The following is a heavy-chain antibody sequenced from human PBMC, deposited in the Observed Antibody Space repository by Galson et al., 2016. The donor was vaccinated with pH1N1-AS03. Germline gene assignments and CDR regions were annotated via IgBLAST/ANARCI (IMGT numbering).Heavy chain of an antibody. CDR3: ARDASNTGSAWYYFDS. D-gene: IGHD3-16*01. J-gene: IGHJ4*02. CDR1: GFRFSSHW. V-gene: IGHV3-7*03. CDR2: INDDGSAK. Sequence: SLRLSCAASGFRFSSHWMGWVRQAPGKGLEWVADINDDGSAKYYLDSVKGRFTISRDNAKNLLSLQMNSLRGEDTAEYYCARDASNTGSAWYYFDSWGQGTQVTVSS.